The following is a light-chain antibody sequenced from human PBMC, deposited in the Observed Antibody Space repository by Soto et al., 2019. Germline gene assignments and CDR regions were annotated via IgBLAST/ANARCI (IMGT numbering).Light chain of an antibody. J-gene: IGLJ2*01. V-gene: IGLV2-23*02. CDR2: EVS. CDR3: CSYAGSSTLV. CDR1: SSDVGSYNV. Sequence: QSALTQPASVSGSPGQSINISCTGTSSDVGSYNVVSWYQQHPGKAPKLMIYEVSKRPSGVSNRFSGSKSGNTASLTISGLQAEDEGDYYCCSYAGSSTLVFGGGTKLTVL.